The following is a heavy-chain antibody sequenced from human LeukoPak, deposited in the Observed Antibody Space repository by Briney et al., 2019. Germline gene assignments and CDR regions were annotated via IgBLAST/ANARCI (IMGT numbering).Heavy chain of an antibody. CDR2: ISYSGNT. D-gene: IGHD6-19*01. Sequence: PSETLSLTRTVSGDSVGSDSHYWSWIRQPPGKGLEWIGYISYSGNTNYNPSLKSRVTISVDRSKSQFSLKLSSVTAADTAIYYCARDQGFSSGWPEAMDVWGQGTTVTVSS. CDR1: GDSVGSDSHY. J-gene: IGHJ6*02. V-gene: IGHV4-61*01. CDR3: ARDQGFSSGWPEAMDV.